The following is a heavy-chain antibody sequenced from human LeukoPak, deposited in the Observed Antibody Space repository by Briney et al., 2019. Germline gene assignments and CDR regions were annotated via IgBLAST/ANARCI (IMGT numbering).Heavy chain of an antibody. D-gene: IGHD6-25*01. CDR2: IYPGDSDT. CDR3: ARSFSPRLEFDY. Sequence: GDSLKISCTGSGYSFSTYWIGWVRRMPGKGLEWMGIIYPGDSDTRYSPSFQGQVTISADKSISTAYLQWSSLKASDTAMYYCARSFSPRLEFDYWGQGTLVTASS. CDR1: GYSFSTYW. J-gene: IGHJ4*02. V-gene: IGHV5-51*01.